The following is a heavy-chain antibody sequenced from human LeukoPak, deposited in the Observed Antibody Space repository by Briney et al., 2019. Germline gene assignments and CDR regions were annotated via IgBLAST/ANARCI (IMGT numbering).Heavy chain of an antibody. Sequence: GGSLRLSCAASGFTFSSYGMHWVRQAPGKGLEWVAVISYDGSNKYYADSVKGRFTISRDNSKNTLYLQMNSLRAEDTAVYYCAKDLRYYYGSGTGDIWGQGTMVTVSS. CDR3: AKDLRYYYGSGTGDI. CDR2: ISYDGSNK. D-gene: IGHD3-10*01. V-gene: IGHV3-30*18. J-gene: IGHJ3*02. CDR1: GFTFSSYG.